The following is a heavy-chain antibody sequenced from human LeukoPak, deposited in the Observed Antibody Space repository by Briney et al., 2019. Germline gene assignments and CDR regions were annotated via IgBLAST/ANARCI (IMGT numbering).Heavy chain of an antibody. V-gene: IGHV3-33*01. CDR2: IRYDGSNK. J-gene: IGHJ6*04. CDR1: GFTFSSYG. Sequence: PGRSLRLSCAASGFTFSSYGMHWVRQAPGKGLEWVAVIRYDGSNKYYADSVKGRLTISRDNSKNTLYLQMNSLRAEDTAVYYCASTIAANYYGSGSLYYYYYGMDVWGKGTTVTVSS. D-gene: IGHD3-10*01. CDR3: ASTIAANYYGSGSLYYYYYGMDV.